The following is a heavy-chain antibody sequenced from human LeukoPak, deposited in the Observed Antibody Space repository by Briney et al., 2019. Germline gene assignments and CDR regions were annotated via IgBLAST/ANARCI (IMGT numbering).Heavy chain of an antibody. D-gene: IGHD6-19*01. CDR3: ARGNGRGWFLRPTDY. V-gene: IGHV4-34*01. J-gene: IGHJ4*02. CDR1: GGSFSGYY. Sequence: SETLSLTCAVYGGSFSGYYWSWIRQPPGKGLAWIGEINHSGSTNYNPSLKSRVTISVDASKNQFSLKLSSVTAADTAVYYCARGNGRGWFLRPTDYWGQGTLVTVSS. CDR2: INHSGST.